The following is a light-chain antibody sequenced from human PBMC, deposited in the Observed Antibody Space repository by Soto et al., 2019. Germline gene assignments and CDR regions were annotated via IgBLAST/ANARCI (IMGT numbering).Light chain of an antibody. V-gene: IGLV2-14*01. Sequence: QSVRTQPASVSGSPGQSITISCTGTSSDVGGYNYVSWYQQHPGKAPKLMIYEVSNRPSGVSNRFSGSKSGNTASLTISGLQAEDEADYYRSSYTSSSTLHVFGTGTKVTVL. CDR2: EVS. J-gene: IGLJ1*01. CDR1: SSDVGGYNY. CDR3: SSYTSSSTLHV.